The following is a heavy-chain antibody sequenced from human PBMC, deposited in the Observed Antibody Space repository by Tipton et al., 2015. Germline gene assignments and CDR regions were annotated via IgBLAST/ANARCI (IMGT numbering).Heavy chain of an antibody. CDR1: GGSISSEY. D-gene: IGHD5-24*01. V-gene: IGHV4-59*01. CDR2: VFYTGST. J-gene: IGHJ4*02. CDR3: ARDGYNSNYFDY. Sequence: TLSLTCTVSGGSISSEYWSWIRQPPGKGLEWIGYVFYTGSTYYNPSLESRVTISVDTFETQFSLKLSSVTAADTAVYYCARDGYNSNYFDYWGQGTLVTVSS.